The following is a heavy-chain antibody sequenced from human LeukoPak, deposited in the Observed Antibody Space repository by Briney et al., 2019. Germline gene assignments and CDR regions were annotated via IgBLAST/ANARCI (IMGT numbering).Heavy chain of an antibody. J-gene: IGHJ5*02. Sequence: ASVRVSCKTSGYSFTDYYIHWVRQAPGQGLGWMAWINTKTGRTSSARKFQGRVTMTRDPSITTVYMEMAWLTSDDTAIYFCARADFIDAGPYLIGPWGQGTLVTVSS. CDR3: ARADFIDAGPYLIGP. V-gene: IGHV1-2*02. D-gene: IGHD3-3*01. CDR1: GYSFTDYY. CDR2: INTKTGRT.